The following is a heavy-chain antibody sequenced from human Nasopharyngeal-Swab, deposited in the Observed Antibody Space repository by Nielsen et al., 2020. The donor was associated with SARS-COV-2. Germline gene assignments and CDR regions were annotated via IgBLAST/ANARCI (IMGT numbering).Heavy chain of an antibody. D-gene: IGHD6-19*01. CDR2: ISGSGGST. Sequence: WIRQPPGKGLEWVSAISGSGGSTYYADSVKGRFTISRDNSKNTLYLQMNSLRAEDTAVYYCASSVAGTGSGYFDYWGQGTLVTVSS. V-gene: IGHV3-23*01. J-gene: IGHJ4*02. CDR3: ASSVAGTGSGYFDY.